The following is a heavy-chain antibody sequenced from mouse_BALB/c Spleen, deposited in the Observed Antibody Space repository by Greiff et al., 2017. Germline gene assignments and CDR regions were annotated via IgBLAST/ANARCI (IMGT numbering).Heavy chain of an antibody. CDR1: GFSLTSYG. CDR2: IWSGGST. D-gene: IGHD2-4*01. CDR3: VEDYDRY. Sequence: VKVMESGPGLVQPSQSLSITCAASGFSLTSYGVHWVRQSPGKGLEWLGVIWSGGSTDYNAAFISRLSISKDNSTSQVFFKMNRLQANDTAIYYCVEDYDRYWGQGTLVTVSA. J-gene: IGHJ3*01. V-gene: IGHV2-2*02.